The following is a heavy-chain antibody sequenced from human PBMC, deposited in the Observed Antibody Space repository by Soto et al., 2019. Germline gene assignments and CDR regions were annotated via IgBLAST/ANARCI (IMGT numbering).Heavy chain of an antibody. J-gene: IGHJ6*02. CDR1: GYTFSSYA. CDR3: ATGFFSSAGGRIGYDYNPRDV. V-gene: IGHV1-18*01. CDR2: ISPYYGTT. Sequence: ASVKVSCKASGYTFSSYAISWVRQAPGQGLEWMGWISPYYGTTNYAQKLQGRVTMTTDTSTTTAYMELKSLRSDDTAVYYCATGFFSSAGGRIGYDYNPRDVWGQGTTVTVSS. D-gene: IGHD2-15*01.